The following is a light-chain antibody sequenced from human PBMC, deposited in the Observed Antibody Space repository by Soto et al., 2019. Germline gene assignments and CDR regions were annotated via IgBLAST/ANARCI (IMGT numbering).Light chain of an antibody. CDR3: QQYYSTPLT. V-gene: IGKV4-1*01. CDR1: QSVLYSSNNKNY. CDR2: WAF. Sequence: DIVMTQSPDSLAVSLGERAAINCKSSQSVLYSSNNKNYLAWYQQKPGQPPRLLIYWAFTRESGVPDRFSGSGSGTDFTLTISSLQAEDVAVYYCQQYYSTPLTFGGGTNVEIK. J-gene: IGKJ4*01.